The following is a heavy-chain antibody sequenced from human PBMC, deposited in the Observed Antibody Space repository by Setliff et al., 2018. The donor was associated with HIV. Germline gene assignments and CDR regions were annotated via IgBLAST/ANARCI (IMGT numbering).Heavy chain of an antibody. CDR1: GDAFNSNA. CDR3: ARSRVHYYYDSSGYPTRYDAFDI. CDR2: ILGIFGST. J-gene: IGHJ3*02. D-gene: IGHD3-22*01. Sequence: SVKVSCKTSGDAFNSNAISWVRQAPGQGLEWMGGILGIFGSTSYAQKFQGRVTMTRDTSTSTVYMELSSLRSEDTAVYYCARSRVHYYYDSSGYPTRYDAFDIWGQGTMVTVSS. V-gene: IGHV1-69*05.